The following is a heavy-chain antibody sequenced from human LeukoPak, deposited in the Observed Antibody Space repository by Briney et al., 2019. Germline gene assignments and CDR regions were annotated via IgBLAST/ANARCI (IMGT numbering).Heavy chain of an antibody. CDR3: ASTSGDSSGYYPRYYYYYYMDV. Sequence: ASVKVSCKASGYTFTSYYMHWVRQAPGQGLEWMGWISAYNGNTNYAQKLQGRVTMTTDTSTSTAYMELRSLRSDDTAVYYCASTSGDSSGYYPRYYYYYYMDVWGKGTTVTVSS. CDR2: ISAYNGNT. CDR1: GYTFTSYY. J-gene: IGHJ6*03. V-gene: IGHV1-18*04. D-gene: IGHD3-22*01.